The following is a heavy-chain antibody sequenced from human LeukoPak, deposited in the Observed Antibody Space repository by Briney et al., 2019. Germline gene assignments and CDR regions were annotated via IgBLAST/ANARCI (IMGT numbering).Heavy chain of an antibody. Sequence: GGSLRLSCAASGFTFSSYAMSWVRQALGKGLEWVSVIYSDGRTYYADSVKGRFTISRDNSKNTLYLETNSLRAEDTAMYYCARRDDHNGRDYWGQGTLVTVSS. V-gene: IGHV3-53*01. CDR2: IYSDGRT. CDR1: GFTFSSYA. CDR3: ARRDDHNGRDY. J-gene: IGHJ4*02. D-gene: IGHD5-24*01.